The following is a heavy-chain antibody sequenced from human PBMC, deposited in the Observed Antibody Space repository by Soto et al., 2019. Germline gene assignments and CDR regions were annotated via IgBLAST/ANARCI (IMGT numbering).Heavy chain of an antibody. CDR1: WDSVSSNSAA. Sequence: SQTLSLTCAISWDSVSSNSAAWNWIRQSPSRGLEWLGRTYYRSKWYNDYGVSVKSRITINPDTSKNSLLLQLNSLRAEDTAVYYCARDRGRPDLRDTHYYDSSDLDYGMDVWGQGTTVTVSS. V-gene: IGHV6-1*01. J-gene: IGHJ6*02. CDR3: ARDRGRPDLRDTHYYDSSDLDYGMDV. CDR2: TYYRSKWYN. D-gene: IGHD3-22*01.